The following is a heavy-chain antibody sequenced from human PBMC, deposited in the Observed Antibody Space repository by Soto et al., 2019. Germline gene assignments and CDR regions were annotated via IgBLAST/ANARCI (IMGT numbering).Heavy chain of an antibody. Sequence: SVKVSCKASRVAFSKFIVTWVRQAPGLGLEWVGGIIPIFGTANYAQKFQGRVTITADESTSTSYMEVNNLRSEDTAVYYCAKVRYSSPMGYYYGMDVWG. CDR1: RVAFSKFI. V-gene: IGHV1-69*13. CDR3: AKVRYSSPMGYYYGMDV. J-gene: IGHJ6*02. D-gene: IGHD6-19*01. CDR2: IIPIFGTA.